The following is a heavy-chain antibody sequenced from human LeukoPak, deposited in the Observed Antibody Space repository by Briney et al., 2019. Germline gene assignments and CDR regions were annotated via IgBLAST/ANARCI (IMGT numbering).Heavy chain of an antibody. CDR3: ARTPPARPFDY. CDR1: DGSINSDTYY. J-gene: IGHJ4*02. D-gene: IGHD6-25*01. V-gene: IGHV4-39*07. CDR2: IYSGGNT. Sequence: SETLSLTCGVSDGSINSDTYYWGWIRQPPGTGLEWIASIYSGGNTFHNPSLKSRVTISLDTSKNQFSLKLTSVTAADTAVYYCARTPPARPFDYWGQGTLVTVSS.